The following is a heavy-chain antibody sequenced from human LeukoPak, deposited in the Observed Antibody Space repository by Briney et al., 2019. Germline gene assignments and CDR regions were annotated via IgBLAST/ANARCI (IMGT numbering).Heavy chain of an antibody. CDR2: ISVYNGDT. V-gene: IGHV1-18*01. J-gene: IGHJ6*02. Sequence: GASVKVSCKASGYTFTSYGITWVRQAPGQGLEWMGWISVYNGDTNYAQKVQGRVTMTRDTSTSTVYMELSSLRSEDTAVYYCARSSILGYCSSTSCYGPFNYYGMDVWGQGTTVTVSS. CDR1: GYTFTSYG. CDR3: ARSSILGYCSSTSCYGPFNYYGMDV. D-gene: IGHD2-2*01.